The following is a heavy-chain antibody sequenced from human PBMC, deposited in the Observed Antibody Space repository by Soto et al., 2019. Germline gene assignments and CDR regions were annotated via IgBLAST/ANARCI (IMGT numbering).Heavy chain of an antibody. CDR1: GGSIKNYY. Sequence: SETLSLTCSVSGGSIKNYYWNWIRQAPGEGLEWSGYIYYSGSTNYRPSLRGRVTISVDTSKNQFSLKLTSVTAADTAVYYCASDSEVWLRGWGFDPWGQGALVTVSS. CDR3: ASDSEVWLRGWGFDP. CDR2: IYYSGST. D-gene: IGHD2-21*01. V-gene: IGHV4-59*01. J-gene: IGHJ5*02.